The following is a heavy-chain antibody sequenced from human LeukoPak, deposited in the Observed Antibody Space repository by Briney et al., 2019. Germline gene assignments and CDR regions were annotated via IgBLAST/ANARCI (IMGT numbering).Heavy chain of an antibody. D-gene: IGHD6-25*01. CDR3: ARVEPSTGGMDV. Sequence: GGSLRLSCAASGFTFSSYDMHWVRQATGKGLEWVSAIGTAGDTYYPGSVKGRFTISRENAKNSLYLQMNSLRAGDTAVYYCARVEPSTGGMDVWGQGTTVTVSS. CDR2: IGTAGDT. V-gene: IGHV3-13*01. CDR1: GFTFSSYD. J-gene: IGHJ6*02.